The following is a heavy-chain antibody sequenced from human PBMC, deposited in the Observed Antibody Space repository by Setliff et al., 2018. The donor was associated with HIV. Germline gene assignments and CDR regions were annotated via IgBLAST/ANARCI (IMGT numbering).Heavy chain of an antibody. CDR2: INYRGNT. V-gene: IGHV4-39*02. Sequence: KPSETLSLTCTVSGGSISTSRYYWGWIRQPPGKGLEWIGSINYRGNTYYNPSLKSRAAISVDTSKNQISLKLNSVTAADTAVHYCARESTTLNPPIPFDCWGQGTLVTVSS. D-gene: IGHD1-1*01. J-gene: IGHJ4*02. CDR1: GGSISTSRYY. CDR3: ARESTTLNPPIPFDC.